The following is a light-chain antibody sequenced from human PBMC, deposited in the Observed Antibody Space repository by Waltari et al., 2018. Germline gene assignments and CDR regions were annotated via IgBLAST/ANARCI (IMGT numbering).Light chain of an antibody. CDR1: QSVSTY. CDR2: DAS. CDR3: QQRSDWPLT. Sequence: EIVLTQSPATLSLSPGERATLPCRASQSVSTYLGWYQQKPGQAPRLLIFDASSRATGFPARFRGTGSGTDFTLTISSLEPEDFATYYCQQRSDWPLTFGGGTKVELK. J-gene: IGKJ4*01. V-gene: IGKV3-11*01.